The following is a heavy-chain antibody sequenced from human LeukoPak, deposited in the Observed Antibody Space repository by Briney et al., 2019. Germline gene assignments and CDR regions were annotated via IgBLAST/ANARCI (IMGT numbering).Heavy chain of an antibody. CDR3: AREMTTVTSTSFDY. Sequence: PSETLSLTCAVSGGSISSSNWWSWVRQPPGKGLEWIGEIYHSGSTNYNPSLKSRVTISVDKSKNQFSLKLSSVTAADTAVYYCAREMTTVTSTSFDYWGQGTLVTVSS. CDR1: GGSISSSNW. CDR2: IYHSGST. D-gene: IGHD4-17*01. V-gene: IGHV4-4*02. J-gene: IGHJ4*02.